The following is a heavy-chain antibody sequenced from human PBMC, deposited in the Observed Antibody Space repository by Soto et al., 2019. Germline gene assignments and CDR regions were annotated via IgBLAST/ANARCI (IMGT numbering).Heavy chain of an antibody. CDR2: FDPEDGGT. CDR3: ARDVPLGYCSSTSCYEHYFDY. J-gene: IGHJ4*02. CDR1: GYTLTELS. V-gene: IGHV1-24*01. D-gene: IGHD2-2*01. Sequence: ASVKVSCKVSGYTLTELSMHWMRQAPGKGLEWMGGFDPEDGGTIYAQKFQGRVTMTKDTSTNTAYMELSSLRSDDTAVYYCARDVPLGYCSSTSCYEHYFDYRGQGTLVTVSS.